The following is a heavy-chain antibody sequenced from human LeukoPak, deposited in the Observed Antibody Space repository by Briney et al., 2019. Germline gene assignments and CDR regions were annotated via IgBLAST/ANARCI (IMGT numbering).Heavy chain of an antibody. J-gene: IGHJ4*02. CDR2: ISGSGGST. CDR3: ARETGQTSSSWYGVNY. CDR1: GFTFSSYA. V-gene: IGHV3-23*01. Sequence: GGSLRLSCAASGFTFSSYAVSWVRQAPGKGLEWVSAISGSGGSTYYADSVKGRFTISRDNSKNTLYLQMNSLRAEDTAVYYCARETGQTSSSWYGVNYWGQGTLVTVSS. D-gene: IGHD6-13*01.